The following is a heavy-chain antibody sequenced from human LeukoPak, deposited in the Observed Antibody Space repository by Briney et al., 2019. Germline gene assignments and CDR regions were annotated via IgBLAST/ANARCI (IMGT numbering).Heavy chain of an antibody. Sequence: GGSLRLSCAASGFTFSSYAMHWVRQAPGKGLEWVAVISYDGSNKYYADSVKGRFTISRDNSKNTLYLQMNSLRAEDTAVYYCARDSERLRFLEWSHFDYWGQGTLVTVSS. D-gene: IGHD3-3*01. CDR1: GFTFSSYA. CDR2: ISYDGSNK. CDR3: ARDSERLRFLEWSHFDY. J-gene: IGHJ4*02. V-gene: IGHV3-30-3*01.